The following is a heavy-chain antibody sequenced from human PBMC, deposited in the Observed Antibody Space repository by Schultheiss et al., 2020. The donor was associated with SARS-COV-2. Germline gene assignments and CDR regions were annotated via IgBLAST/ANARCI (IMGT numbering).Heavy chain of an antibody. D-gene: IGHD6-19*01. CDR3: ARDLAVAGTDSSGTFDY. J-gene: IGHJ4*02. V-gene: IGHV3-21*01. Sequence: GESLKISCAASGFTFSSYSMNWVRQAPGKGLEWVSSISSSSYIYYADSVKGRFTISRDNAKNSLYLQMNSLRAEDTAVYYCARDLAVAGTDSSGTFDYWGQGTLVTVSS. CDR2: ISSSSYI. CDR1: GFTFSSYS.